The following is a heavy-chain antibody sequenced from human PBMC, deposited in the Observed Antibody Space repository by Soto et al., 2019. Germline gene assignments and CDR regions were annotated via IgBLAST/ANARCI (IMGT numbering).Heavy chain of an antibody. CDR1: GFTFSDYG. V-gene: IGHV3-23*01. Sequence: EVQLLESGGGLVQPGGSLRISCATSGFTFSDYGINWVRQAPGKGLEWVSGITKTGRSTFLADSVRGRFTISRDKLNNIVYLQMNSLRADDTALYYCTKDADVYDFAFDSWGQGPMVTVSS. CDR2: ITKTGRST. J-gene: IGHJ3*02. CDR3: TKDADVYDFAFDS. D-gene: IGHD3-3*01.